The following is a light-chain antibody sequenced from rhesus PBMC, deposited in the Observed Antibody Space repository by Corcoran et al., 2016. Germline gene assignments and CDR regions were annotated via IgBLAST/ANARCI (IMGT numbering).Light chain of an antibody. CDR3: LQYSSSPLT. CDR1: QSISSW. V-gene: IGKV1-22*01. J-gene: IGKJ4*01. Sequence: DIQMTQSPSSLSASVGDTVTITCRASQSISSWLDWYQQKPGKAPKLLIYKAPSLQSGVPSRFSGSGSATDFTLTISSLQPEDFATYYCLQYSSSPLTFGGGTKVEIK. CDR2: KAP.